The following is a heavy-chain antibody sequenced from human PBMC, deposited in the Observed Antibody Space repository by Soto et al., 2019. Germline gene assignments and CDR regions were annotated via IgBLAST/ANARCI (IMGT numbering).Heavy chain of an antibody. Sequence: QLQLQESGPGLVKPSETLSLTCTVSGGSISSSSYYWGWIRQPPGKGLEWIGSIYYSGSTYYNPSLKSRVTISLDTSTNQFSLKLSSVTAADTAVYYCARLEWELRDAFDIWGQGTMVTVSS. CDR3: ARLEWELRDAFDI. V-gene: IGHV4-39*01. CDR2: IYYSGST. D-gene: IGHD1-26*01. J-gene: IGHJ3*02. CDR1: GGSISSSSYY.